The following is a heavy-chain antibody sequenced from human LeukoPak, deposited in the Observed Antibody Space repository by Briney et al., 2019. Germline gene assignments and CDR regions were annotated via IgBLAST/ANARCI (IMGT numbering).Heavy chain of an antibody. CDR1: GFAFSSYG. D-gene: IGHD2-21*02. V-gene: IGHV3-23*01. CDR2: ISGSGGST. CDR3: AKMGYCGGDCYRYYFHY. Sequence: GGSLRLSCAASGFAFSSYGMSWVRQAPGKGLEWVSAISGSGGSTYYADSVKGRFTISRDNSKNTLYLQMNSLRAEDTAVYYCAKMGYCGGDCYRYYFHYWGQGTLVTVSS. J-gene: IGHJ4*02.